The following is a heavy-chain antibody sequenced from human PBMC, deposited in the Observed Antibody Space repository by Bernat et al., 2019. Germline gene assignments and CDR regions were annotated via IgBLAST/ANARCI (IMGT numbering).Heavy chain of an antibody. D-gene: IGHD1-7*01. V-gene: IGHV3-23*01. Sequence: EVQVLESGGGLVQPGESLRLSCGASGFTFRNYAMSWVRQAPGKGREWVSGINNSGGTKCYADSVNGRFTISRDNSKNALYLQMNSLRAEDTAVYYCAKGGPGALNPMNYNFDYWGQGTLVTVSS. CDR2: INNSGGTK. CDR3: AKGGPGALNPMNYNFDY. J-gene: IGHJ4*02. CDR1: GFTFRNYA.